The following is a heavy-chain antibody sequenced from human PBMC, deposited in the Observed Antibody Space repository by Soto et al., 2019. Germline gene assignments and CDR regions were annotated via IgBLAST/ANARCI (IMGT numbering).Heavy chain of an antibody. D-gene: IGHD2-2*01. CDR2: ISSSSSSTYI. CDR3: ARRGFSTKYYTLDV. Sequence: EVQLVESGGGLVKPGGSLGLSCVASGFSFSTYSMDWVRQAPGKGPEWVSSISSSSSSTYIFYADSVKGRFTISRDNAKNSLYLQMNSLRADDTAVYYCARRGFSTKYYTLDVWGQGTTVTVTS. V-gene: IGHV3-21*01. CDR1: GFSFSTYS. J-gene: IGHJ6*02.